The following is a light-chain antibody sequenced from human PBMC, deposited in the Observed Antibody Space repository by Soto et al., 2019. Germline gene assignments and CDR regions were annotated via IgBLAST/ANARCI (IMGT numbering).Light chain of an antibody. Sequence: QSVLAQPPSASGSPGQSVTISCTGTSSDVGSNNRVSWYQQPPGTAPKLMIYEVSNRPSGVPDRFSGSKSGNTASLTISGLRAEDEADYYCTSYTSSTTPCVFGTGTKVTVL. J-gene: IGLJ1*01. V-gene: IGLV2-18*02. CDR3: TSYTSSTTPCV. CDR1: SSDVGSNNR. CDR2: EVS.